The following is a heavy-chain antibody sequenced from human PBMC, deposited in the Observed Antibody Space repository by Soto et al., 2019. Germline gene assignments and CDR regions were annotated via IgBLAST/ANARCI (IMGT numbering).Heavy chain of an antibody. CDR2: ISGSGGST. V-gene: IGHV3-23*01. D-gene: IGHD6-19*01. CDR1: GFTFSSYA. Sequence: EVQLLESGGGLVQPGGSLRLSCAASGFTFSSYAMSWVRQAPGKGLEWVSAISGSGGSTYYADSVKGRFTISRDNSKNTLYQQMNSLRAEDTAVYYCATSTRGSSGWYQAFDIWGQGTMVTVSS. CDR3: ATSTRGSSGWYQAFDI. J-gene: IGHJ3*02.